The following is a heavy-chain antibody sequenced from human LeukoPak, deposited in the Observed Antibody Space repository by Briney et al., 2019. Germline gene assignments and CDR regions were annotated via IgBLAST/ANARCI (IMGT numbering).Heavy chain of an antibody. CDR3: SRRLGI. V-gene: IGHV3-30-3*01. CDR1: GFTFSSYA. J-gene: IGHJ3*02. CDR2: ISYDGSNK. Sequence: PGRSLRLSCAASGFTFSSYAMHWVRQAPGKGLEWVAVISYDGSNKYYADSVKGRFTISRDNSKNTLYLQMNNLRDEDTALYYCSRRLGIWGQGTMVTVSS.